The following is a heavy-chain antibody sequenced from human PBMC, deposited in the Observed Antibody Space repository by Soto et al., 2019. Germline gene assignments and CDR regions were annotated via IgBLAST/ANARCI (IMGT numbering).Heavy chain of an antibody. Sequence: PGGSLRLSCAASGFTFSSYAMSWVRQAPGKGLEWVSAISGSGDSTYYADSVKGRFTISRDNSKNTLYLQMNSLRAEDTAVYYWAKDWSGYSGYDLLPNNWFDPWGQGTLVTVSS. D-gene: IGHD5-12*01. J-gene: IGHJ5*02. CDR1: GFTFSSYA. CDR2: ISGSGDST. CDR3: AKDWSGYSGYDLLPNNWFDP. V-gene: IGHV3-23*01.